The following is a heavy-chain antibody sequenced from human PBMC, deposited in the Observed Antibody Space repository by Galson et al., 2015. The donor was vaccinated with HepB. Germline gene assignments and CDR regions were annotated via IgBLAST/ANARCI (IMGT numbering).Heavy chain of an antibody. CDR3: AKISSWSYAFDI. CDR2: ISGSGGGGRT. Sequence: SLRLSCAASGFTFTTYPTSWVRQAPGKGLQWVSVISGSGGGGRTSYADSVKGRFTISRDNSKNTLFLQMNSLRAEDTAVYYCAKISSWSYAFDIWGQGTMVTVSS. J-gene: IGHJ3*02. D-gene: IGHD6-13*01. CDR1: GFTFTTYP. V-gene: IGHV3-23*01.